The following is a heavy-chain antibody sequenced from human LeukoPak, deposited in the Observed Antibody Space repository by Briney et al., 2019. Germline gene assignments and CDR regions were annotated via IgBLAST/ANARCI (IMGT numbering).Heavy chain of an antibody. CDR2: ISSDGTNK. CDR3: ARDRSQEFDP. Sequence: PGRSLRLSCAASRFTFRNYAMHWVRQAPGKGLEWVAVISSDGTNKDYADSVKGRFSISRDNSKNTLYLQMNRLRVDDTAVYYCARDRSQEFDPWGQGTLVTVSS. D-gene: IGHD3-10*01. V-gene: IGHV3-30*04. J-gene: IGHJ5*02. CDR1: RFTFRNYA.